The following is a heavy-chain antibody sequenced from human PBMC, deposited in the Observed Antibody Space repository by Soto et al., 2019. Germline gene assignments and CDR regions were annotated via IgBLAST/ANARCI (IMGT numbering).Heavy chain of an antibody. J-gene: IGHJ4*02. CDR3: AKDWGYGDSVVDF. D-gene: IGHD4-17*01. Sequence: QVQLVESGGGVVQPGRSLRLSCAASGFTFSLYGIHWVRQAPGKGLEWVALISYDGSNQYFADSVKGRFTISRDNSNNTLYLQMNSLRPDDTAVYFCAKDWGYGDSVVDFWGQGTLVTVSS. V-gene: IGHV3-30*18. CDR2: ISYDGSNQ. CDR1: GFTFSLYG.